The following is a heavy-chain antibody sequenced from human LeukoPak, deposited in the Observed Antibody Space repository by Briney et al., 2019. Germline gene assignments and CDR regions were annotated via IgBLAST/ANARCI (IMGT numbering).Heavy chain of an antibody. CDR2: INHSGST. J-gene: IGHJ4*02. Sequence: SETLSHTCAVYGGSFSGCYWSWIRQPPGKGLEWIGEINHSGSTNYNPSLKSRVTTLVDTSKNQFSLKLSSVTAADTAVYYCARGVPIAARRCYFDYWGQGTLVTVSS. CDR3: ARGVPIAARRCYFDY. V-gene: IGHV4-34*01. D-gene: IGHD6-6*01. CDR1: GGSFSGCY.